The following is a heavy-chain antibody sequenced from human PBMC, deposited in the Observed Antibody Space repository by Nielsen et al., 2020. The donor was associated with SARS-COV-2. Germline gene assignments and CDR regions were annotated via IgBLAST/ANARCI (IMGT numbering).Heavy chain of an antibody. D-gene: IGHD4-17*01. Sequence: YYRDTMKGRVTISRDNSKDTLYLQMNSLRAEDTAVYYCATLDYGDYAHYYYMEVWGVGTTVTVSS. J-gene: IGHJ6*03. CDR3: ATLDYGDYAHYYYMEV. V-gene: IGHV3-23*01.